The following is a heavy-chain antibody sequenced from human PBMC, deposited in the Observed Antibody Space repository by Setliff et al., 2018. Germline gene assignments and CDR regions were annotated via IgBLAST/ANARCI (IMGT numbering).Heavy chain of an antibody. Sequence: SETLSLTCAVYGGSFSGYYWSWIRQPPGKGLEWIGEINHSGSTNYNPSLKSRVTISVDKSKNQFSLKLTSVTAADTAVYYCAREGLTIFGVVIRRNYFDYWGQGTLVTVSS. CDR3: AREGLTIFGVVIRRNYFDY. V-gene: IGHV4-34*01. D-gene: IGHD3-3*01. CDR2: INHSGST. CDR1: GGSFSGYY. J-gene: IGHJ4*02.